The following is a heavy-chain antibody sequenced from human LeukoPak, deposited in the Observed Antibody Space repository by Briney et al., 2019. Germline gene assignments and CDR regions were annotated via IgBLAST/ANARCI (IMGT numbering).Heavy chain of an antibody. D-gene: IGHD4/OR15-4a*01. CDR2: ISSNGGSA. CDR1: GFTFSSFA. CDR3: ARDYGADYRYFDY. V-gene: IGHV3-64*01. Sequence: GGSLRLSCAASGFTFSSFAMHWVRQAPGRGLEYVSAISSNGGSAYYAKSVKGRFTISRDNSKNTLYLQMGSLRAEDMAVYYCARDYGADYRYFDYWGQGTLVTVSS. J-gene: IGHJ4*02.